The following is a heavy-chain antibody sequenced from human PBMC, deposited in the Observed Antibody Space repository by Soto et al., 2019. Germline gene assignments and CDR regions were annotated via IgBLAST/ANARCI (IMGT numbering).Heavy chain of an antibody. CDR2: IYYSGST. Sequence: SETLSLTCTVSGGSISSGDYYWSWIRQPPGNGLEWIGYIYYSGSTYYNPSLKSRVTISVDTSKNQFSLKLSSVTAADTAVYYCARDYGITTFGYWGQGTLVTVSS. CDR1: GGSISSGDYY. CDR3: ARDYGITTFGY. V-gene: IGHV4-30-4*01. D-gene: IGHD3-3*01. J-gene: IGHJ4*02.